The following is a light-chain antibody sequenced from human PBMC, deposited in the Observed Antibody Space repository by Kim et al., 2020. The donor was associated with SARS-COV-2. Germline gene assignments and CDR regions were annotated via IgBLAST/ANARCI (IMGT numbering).Light chain of an antibody. J-gene: IGLJ2*01. CDR1: ISDVGATNE. CDR2: GVS. CDR3: TSSSYTSSYTLV. Sequence: ITSSCRRTISDVGATNEDAWYQQHPGKAPKLVIYGVSRRPSGVSNRFSGSKSGNTASLAISGLQAEDEADYYCTSSSYTSSYTLVFGGGTQLTVL. V-gene: IGLV2-14*03.